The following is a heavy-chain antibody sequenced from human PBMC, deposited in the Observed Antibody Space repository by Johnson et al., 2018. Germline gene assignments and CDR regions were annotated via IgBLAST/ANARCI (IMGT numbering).Heavy chain of an antibody. D-gene: IGHD2-2*01. J-gene: IGHJ6*02. CDR1: GFTFSSYG. CDR3: AGGYCTSTSCYDYYYFGMDV. CDR2: ISYAGSNK. V-gene: IGHV3-30*03. Sequence: QVQLVQSGGGVVQPGRSLRLSCEVSGFTFSSYGMHWVRQAPGKGLEWVAVISYAGSNKYYADSVKGRFTISRDNSRNTLDLQMSSLSAEDTAVYYCAGGYCTSTSCYDYYYFGMDVWGQGTTVTVSS.